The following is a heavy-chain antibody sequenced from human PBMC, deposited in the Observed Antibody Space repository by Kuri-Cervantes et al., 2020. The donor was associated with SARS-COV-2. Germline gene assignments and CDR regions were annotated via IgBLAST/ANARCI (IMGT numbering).Heavy chain of an antibody. Sequence: ETLSLTCAASGFTFSSYAMSWVRQAPGKGLEWVSAISGSGGSTYYADSVKGRFTISRDNSKNTLYLQMNSLRAEDTAVYYCAKAAEGVDTAMVPQEYYYYYGMDVWGQGTTVTVSS. CDR3: AKAAEGVDTAMVPQEYYYYYGMDV. CDR2: ISGSGGST. D-gene: IGHD5-18*01. J-gene: IGHJ6*02. V-gene: IGHV3-23*01. CDR1: GFTFSSYA.